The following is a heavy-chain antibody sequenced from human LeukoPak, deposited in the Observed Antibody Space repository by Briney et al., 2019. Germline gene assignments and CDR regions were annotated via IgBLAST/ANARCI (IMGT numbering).Heavy chain of an antibody. CDR3: ARQMYTGTYPSWVDR. CDR2: IYYSGST. Sequence: SETLSLTCTVSGGSISSYYWSWIRQPPGKGLEWIGHIYYSGSTNYNPSLKSRVTISLDTSKNQFSLKLTSVTAADTAMYYCARQMYTGTYPSWVDRWGQGTLVTVSS. D-gene: IGHD1-26*01. J-gene: IGHJ5*02. V-gene: IGHV4-59*01. CDR1: GGSISSYY.